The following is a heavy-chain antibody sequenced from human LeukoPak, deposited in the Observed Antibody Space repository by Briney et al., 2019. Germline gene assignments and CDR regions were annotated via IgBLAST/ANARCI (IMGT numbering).Heavy chain of an antibody. Sequence: SETLSLTCTVSCGSISSYYWSWIRQPPGKGLEWIGYIYSSGSTNYNPSVKRRVTISVDTSTNQFSLRLTSGTAADTAVYFCARHVIYSGGYSYWLDPWGLGTLVTVSS. J-gene: IGHJ5*02. V-gene: IGHV4-59*08. CDR2: IYSSGST. CDR3: ARHVIYSGGYSYWLDP. CDR1: CGSISSYY. D-gene: IGHD1-26*01.